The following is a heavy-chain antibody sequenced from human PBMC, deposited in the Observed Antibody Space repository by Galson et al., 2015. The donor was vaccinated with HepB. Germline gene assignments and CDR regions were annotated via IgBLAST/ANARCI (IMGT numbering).Heavy chain of an antibody. J-gene: IGHJ4*02. CDR1: GFTFSSYA. CDR3: AKHSANDNIVVVITSFDY. V-gene: IGHV3-23*01. CDR2: ISGSGGST. Sequence: SLRLSCAASGFTFSSYAMSWVRQAPGKGLEWVSAISGSGGSTYYADSVKGRFTISRDNSKNTLYLQMNSLRAEDTAVYYCAKHSANDNIVVVITSFDYWGQGTLVTVSS. D-gene: IGHD3-22*01.